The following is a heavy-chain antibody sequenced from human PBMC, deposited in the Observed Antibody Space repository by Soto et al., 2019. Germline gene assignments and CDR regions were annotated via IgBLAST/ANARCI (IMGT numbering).Heavy chain of an antibody. J-gene: IGHJ6*02. D-gene: IGHD3-16*01. V-gene: IGHV4-31*03. CDR3: AGGGKDADCGMDV. CDR2: IYYSGST. CDR1: GGSISSGGYY. Sequence: SETLSLTCTVSGGSISSGGYYWSWIRQHPGKGLEWIGYIYYSGSTYYIPSLKSRVTISVDTSKNQFSLKLSSVTAADTAVYYCAGGGKDADCGMDVWGQGTTVTVSS.